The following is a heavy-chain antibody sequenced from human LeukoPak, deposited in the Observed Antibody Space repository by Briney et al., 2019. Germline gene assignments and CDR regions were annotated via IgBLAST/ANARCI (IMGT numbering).Heavy chain of an antibody. CDR3: AKESKQQLVPKYFDY. CDR2: IYYSGST. V-gene: IGHV4-59*01. D-gene: IGHD6-13*01. CDR1: GGSISSYY. Sequence: SETLSLTCTVSGGSISSYYWSWIRQPPGKGLEWIGYIYYSGSTNYNPSLKSRVTISVDTSKNQFSLKLSSVTAADTAVYYCAKESKQQLVPKYFDYWGQGTLVTVSS. J-gene: IGHJ4*02.